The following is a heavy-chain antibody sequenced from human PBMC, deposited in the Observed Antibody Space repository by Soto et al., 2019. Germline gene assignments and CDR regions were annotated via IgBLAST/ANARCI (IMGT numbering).Heavy chain of an antibody. CDR1: GGSISSSSYY. CDR2: IYYSGST. CDR3: ARLRTYGAYYYYYMDV. V-gene: IGHV4-39*01. J-gene: IGHJ6*03. Sequence: SETLSLTCTFSGGSISSSSYYWGWIRQPPGKGLEWIGSIYYSGSTYYNPSLKSRVTISVDTSKNQFSLKLSSVTAADTAVYYCARLRTYGAYYYYYMDVWGKGTTVTVSS. D-gene: IGHD4-17*01.